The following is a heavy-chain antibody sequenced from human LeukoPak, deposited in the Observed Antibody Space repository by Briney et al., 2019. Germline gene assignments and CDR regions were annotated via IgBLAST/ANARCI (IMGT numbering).Heavy chain of an antibody. Sequence: GGSLRLSCAASGFTFSSYAMHWVRQAPGKGLEWVAVISYDGSNKYYADSVKGRFTISSDSSKNTLHLQMNSLRAEDTAVYYCAKGGSGWSYLDYWGQGALVTVSS. CDR2: ISYDGSNK. V-gene: IGHV3-30*04. CDR3: AKGGSGWSYLDY. CDR1: GFTFSSYA. J-gene: IGHJ4*02. D-gene: IGHD6-19*01.